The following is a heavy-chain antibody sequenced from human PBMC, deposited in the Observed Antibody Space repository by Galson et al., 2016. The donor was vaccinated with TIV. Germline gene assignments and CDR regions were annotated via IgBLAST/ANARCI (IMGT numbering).Heavy chain of an antibody. CDR1: GYTFTSFG. CDR3: GRLGPFQFDCIGFTAN. J-gene: IGHJ4*02. CDR2: ISAYNGHT. V-gene: IGHV1-18*01. Sequence: SVKVSCKASGYTFTSFGMTWVRQAPGQGLEWVGWISAYNGHTNYAQKFQGRVTMTTDKSTGTAYLELRSLRSDDTAVYFCGRLGPFQFDCIGFTANWGQGTLVTVS. D-gene: IGHD2-21*01.